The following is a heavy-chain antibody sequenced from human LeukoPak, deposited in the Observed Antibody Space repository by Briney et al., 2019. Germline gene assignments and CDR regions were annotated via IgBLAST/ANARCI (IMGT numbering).Heavy chain of an antibody. J-gene: IGHJ4*02. CDR2: ISSLGSTI. Sequence: SGGSLRPSCAASGFTFSTYSMNWVRQAPGQGLEWVSYISSLGSTIYYADSVKGRITISRDNAKNSLYLQMNSLRAEDTAVYYCARGEQEMATMSIDYWGQGTLVTVSS. V-gene: IGHV3-48*01. CDR1: GFTFSTYS. CDR3: ARGEQEMATMSIDY. D-gene: IGHD5-24*01.